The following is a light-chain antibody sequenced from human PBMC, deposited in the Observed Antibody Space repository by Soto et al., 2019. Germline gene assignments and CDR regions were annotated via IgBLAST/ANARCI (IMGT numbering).Light chain of an antibody. Sequence: QSVLTQPASVSGTPGQRVTISCSGSSSNIGSNTVNWYQHLPGTAPKLLIYSSNQRPSGVPDRFSGSKSGTSASLAISGLQSEDEADYYCAARDDSLNGDWVFGGGTKLTVL. V-gene: IGLV1-44*01. J-gene: IGLJ3*02. CDR2: SSN. CDR1: SSNIGSNT. CDR3: AARDDSLNGDWV.